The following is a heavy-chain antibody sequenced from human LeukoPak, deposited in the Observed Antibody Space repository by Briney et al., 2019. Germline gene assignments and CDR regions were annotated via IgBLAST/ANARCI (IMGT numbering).Heavy chain of an antibody. J-gene: IGHJ4*02. CDR2: IRYDGTNT. D-gene: IGHD3-16*01. CDR3: ARAQEGVFDF. Sequence: GGSLRLSCAASGFIFSSYGMHWVRQAPGKGLEWLAFIRYDGTNTYYADSVKGRFTISRDNSKNTLSLQMNSLRPEDTGVYYCARAQEGVFDFWGQGALVTVSS. CDR1: GFIFSSYG. V-gene: IGHV3-30*02.